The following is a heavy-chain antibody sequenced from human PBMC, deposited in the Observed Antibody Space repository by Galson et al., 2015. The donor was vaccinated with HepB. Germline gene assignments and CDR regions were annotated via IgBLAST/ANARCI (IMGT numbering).Heavy chain of an antibody. CDR1: GGTFSSYA. V-gene: IGHV1-69*13. Sequence: SVKVSCKASGGTFSSYAISWVRQAPGQGLEWMGGIIPIFGTANYAQKFQGRVTITADESTSTAYMELSSLRSEDTAVYYCATTQGVEDFPPFYYGMDVWGQGTTVTVSS. D-gene: IGHD2-15*01. CDR2: IIPIFGTA. J-gene: IGHJ6*02. CDR3: ATTQGVEDFPPFYYGMDV.